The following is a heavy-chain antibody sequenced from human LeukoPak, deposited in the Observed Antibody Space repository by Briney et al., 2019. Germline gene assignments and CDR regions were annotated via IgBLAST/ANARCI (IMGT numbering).Heavy chain of an antibody. D-gene: IGHD3-22*01. CDR3: AKGYYDSTGYPLRPSFDY. J-gene: IGHJ4*02. V-gene: IGHV3-23*01. Sequence: PGGSLRLSCAASGFTFSGYAMTWVRQAPGKGLEWVSTIGVSGGSTFYADSVKGRFTISRDNSKNTLYLQMNSLRVEDTAVYYCAKGYYDSTGYPLRPSFDYWGQGTLVTVSS. CDR1: GFTFSGYA. CDR2: IGVSGGST.